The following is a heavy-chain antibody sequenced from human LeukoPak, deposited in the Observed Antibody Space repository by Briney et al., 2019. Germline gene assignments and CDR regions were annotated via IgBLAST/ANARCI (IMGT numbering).Heavy chain of an antibody. CDR2: IYYSGNT. V-gene: IGHV4-59*01. D-gene: IGHD1-26*01. CDR3: ARVVEFSNYWFDP. J-gene: IGHJ5*02. Sequence: SETLSLTCTVSGRSISSEYWSWIRQSPGKGLGWVANIYYSGNTNYNPSLKSRVTISIDTSKNQFSLKLNSVTAADTAVYYCARVVEFSNYWFDPWGHGTLVTVSS. CDR1: GRSISSEY.